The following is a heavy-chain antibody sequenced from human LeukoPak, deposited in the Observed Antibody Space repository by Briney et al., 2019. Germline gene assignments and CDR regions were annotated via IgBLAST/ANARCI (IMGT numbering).Heavy chain of an antibody. CDR2: IIPIFGTA. D-gene: IGHD3-10*01. Sequence: SVKVSCKASGGTFSSYAISWVRQAPGQGLEWMGGIIPIFGTANYAQKFQGRVTITADESTSTAYMELSSLRSEDTAVYYCARVPVGSGSYYNRWFDPWGQGTLVTVSS. CDR3: ARVPVGSGSYYNRWFDP. CDR1: GGTFSSYA. V-gene: IGHV1-69*13. J-gene: IGHJ5*02.